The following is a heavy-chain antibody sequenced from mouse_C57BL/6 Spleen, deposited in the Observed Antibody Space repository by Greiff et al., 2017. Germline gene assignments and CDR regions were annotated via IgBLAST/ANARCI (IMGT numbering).Heavy chain of an antibody. CDR2: ISSGSSTM. Sequence: EVMLVESGGGLVQPGGSLKLSCAASGFTFSDYGMHWVRQAPEKGLEWVAAISSGSSTMYYEDTVKGRFTISRDNAKSTLFLQMSSLRSEDTAMYYCARGLDYGSRHAMDYWGQGTSVTVSS. V-gene: IGHV5-17*01. D-gene: IGHD1-1*01. CDR1: GFTFSDYG. CDR3: ARGLDYGSRHAMDY. J-gene: IGHJ4*01.